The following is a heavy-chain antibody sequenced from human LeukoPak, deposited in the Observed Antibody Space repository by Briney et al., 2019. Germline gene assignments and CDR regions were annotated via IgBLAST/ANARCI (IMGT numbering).Heavy chain of an antibody. CDR3: ARHGILTDHSVRY. Sequence: SETLSLTCSVSGDSITSNNFYWGWFRQPPGKGLEWIGTVYHTGIAHYNPSLSSRISMSVDTAKNHFSLRLNSVTANDTAVYYCARHGILTDHSVRYWGQGIPVTVSS. D-gene: IGHD3-9*01. CDR1: GDSITSNNFY. V-gene: IGHV4-39*01. CDR2: VYHTGIA. J-gene: IGHJ4*02.